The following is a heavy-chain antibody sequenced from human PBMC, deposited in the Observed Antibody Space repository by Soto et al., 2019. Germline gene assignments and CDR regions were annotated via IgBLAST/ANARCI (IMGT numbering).Heavy chain of an antibody. D-gene: IGHD2-2*01. CDR3: AKGGGDIVVVPAAKGYYYYGMDV. CDR2: IYYSGST. Sequence: KTSETLSLTCTVSGGSISSGGYYWSWIRQHPGKGLEWIGYIYYSGSTYYNPSLKSRFTISVDTSKNQFSLKLSSVTAADTAVYYWAKGGGDIVVVPAAKGYYYYGMDVWGQGTMGTVSS. V-gene: IGHV4-31*03. J-gene: IGHJ6*02. CDR1: GGSISSGGYY.